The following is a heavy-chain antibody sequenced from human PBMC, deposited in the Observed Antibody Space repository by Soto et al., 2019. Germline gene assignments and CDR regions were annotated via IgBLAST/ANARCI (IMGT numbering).Heavy chain of an antibody. CDR1: GFTFSNYA. Sequence: GGSLRLSCAASGFTFSNYAMHWVRQAPGKWLEWVALTSYDGNNECYTDSVKGRFTISRDNSKNTLFLQMNSPRPEDTAVYYCAKDKGVFNWATSYFDYWGQGXLVTVYS. CDR2: TSYDGNNE. V-gene: IGHV3-30*18. CDR3: AKDKGVFNWATSYFDY. D-gene: IGHD1-1*01. J-gene: IGHJ4*02.